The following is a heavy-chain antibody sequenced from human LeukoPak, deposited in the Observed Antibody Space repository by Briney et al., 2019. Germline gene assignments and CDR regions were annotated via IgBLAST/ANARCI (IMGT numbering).Heavy chain of an antibody. J-gene: IGHJ4*02. V-gene: IGHV3-21*01. Sequence: GGSLRLPCAASGFTFSSYSMDWVRQAPGKGLEWASSISSSSSYIYYADSVKGRFTISRDNAKNSLYLQMNSLRAEDTAVYYCARGGRVTVTPFDYWGQGTLVTVSS. CDR3: ARGGRVTVTPFDY. D-gene: IGHD4-17*01. CDR2: ISSSSSYI. CDR1: GFTFSSYS.